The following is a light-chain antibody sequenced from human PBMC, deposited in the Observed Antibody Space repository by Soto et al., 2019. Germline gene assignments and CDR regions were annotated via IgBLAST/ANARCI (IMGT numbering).Light chain of an antibody. J-gene: IGLJ1*01. CDR2: EVS. CDR1: SSDVGAYDY. CDR3: SSYTRSTTRV. Sequence: QSVLTQPASVSGSPGQSITISCTGTSSDVGAYDYVSWYQQHPDKAPKLMIYEVSNRPSGVSNRFSGSKSVNTATLTISGLQADEEADYYCSSYTRSTTRVFGTGTKFTV. V-gene: IGLV2-14*03.